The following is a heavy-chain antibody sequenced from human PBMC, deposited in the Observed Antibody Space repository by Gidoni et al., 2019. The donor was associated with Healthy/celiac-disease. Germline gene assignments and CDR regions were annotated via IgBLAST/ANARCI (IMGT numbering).Heavy chain of an antibody. CDR1: GGSCRGDY. Sequence: QVQRQQWGAGLLKPSETLSLTCAVYGGSCRGDYWSWIRQPPGKGLEWSGVLNHSGRTNYNPSLKSRVTISVDPSKNQFSLKLSSVTAADTAVYYCARDRRVITFGGVIVPTRFDYWGQGTLVTVSS. V-gene: IGHV4-34*01. CDR2: LNHSGRT. J-gene: IGHJ4*02. D-gene: IGHD3-16*02. CDR3: ARDRRVITFGGVIVPTRFDY.